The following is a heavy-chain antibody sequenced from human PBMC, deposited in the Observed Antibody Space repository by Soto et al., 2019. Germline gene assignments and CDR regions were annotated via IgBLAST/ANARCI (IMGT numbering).Heavy chain of an antibody. CDR1: GFTFSTYT. Sequence: PGGSLRLSCAASGFTFSTYTMNWVRQAPGKGLEWVSSISRTRTYIYYADSVKGRFTISRDDANNSLYLQMHSLRAEDTAVYYCVRVANDLNYFDYWGQGALVNGSS. CDR2: ISRTRTYI. V-gene: IGHV3-21*01. CDR3: VRVANDLNYFDY. J-gene: IGHJ4*02.